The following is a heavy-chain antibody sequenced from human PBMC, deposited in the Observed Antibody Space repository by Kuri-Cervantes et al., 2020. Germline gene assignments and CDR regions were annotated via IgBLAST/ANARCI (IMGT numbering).Heavy chain of an antibody. CDR2: INPNSGGT. V-gene: IGHV1-2*04. J-gene: IGHJ4*02. D-gene: IGHD3-22*01. CDR3: ASWKESSSGYKGAYFDY. CDR1: GYTFTGYY. Sequence: ASVKVSCKASGYTFTGYYMHWVRQAPGQGLEWMGWINPNSGGTNYAQKFQGWVTMTRDTSISTAYMELSRLRSEDTAVYYCASWKESSSGYKGAYFDYWGQGTLVTVSS.